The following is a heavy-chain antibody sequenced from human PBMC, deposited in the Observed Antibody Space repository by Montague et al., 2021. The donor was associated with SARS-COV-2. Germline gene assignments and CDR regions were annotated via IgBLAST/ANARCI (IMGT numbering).Heavy chain of an antibody. CDR2: IYDSGST. D-gene: IGHD4-17*01. J-gene: IGHJ4*02. V-gene: IGHV4-59*02. Sequence: ETLSLTCIVSGSSVRSYYWSWIRQPPGKGLEWIGYIYDSGSTNYNPSLKSRVTISVDTSKNQFSLKLSSVTAADTAVYYCAGENTVTTFGGPYFIDSWGQGTLVTVSA. CDR3: AGENTVTTFGGPYFIDS. CDR1: GSSVRSYY.